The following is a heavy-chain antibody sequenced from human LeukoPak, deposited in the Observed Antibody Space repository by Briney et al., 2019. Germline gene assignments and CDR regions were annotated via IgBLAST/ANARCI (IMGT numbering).Heavy chain of an antibody. CDR3: AKDGNDILTGYMDV. D-gene: IGHD3-9*01. CDR1: GFSFSRYW. Sequence: GGSLRLSCADSGFSFSRYWMSWVRQAPGKRLEWVANIKEDGSEKYYVDSVKGRFTISRDNAKNSLYLQMNSLRAEDTAMYYCAKDGNDILTGYMDVWGKGTTVTVSS. V-gene: IGHV3-7*01. CDR2: IKEDGSEK. J-gene: IGHJ6*03.